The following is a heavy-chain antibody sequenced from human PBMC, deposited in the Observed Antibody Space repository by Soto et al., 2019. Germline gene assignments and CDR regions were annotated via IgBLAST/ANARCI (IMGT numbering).Heavy chain of an antibody. D-gene: IGHD1-20*01. J-gene: IGHJ3*02. Sequence: QSQTLSLTCAISGDSVSSNSAAWNWSRQSPSRGREWLGRTYYRSKWYNDYAVSVKSRITINPDTTKNQFYLQLNSVTTEDTAVYYCARDPARGITGTTDAFDIWGQGTMVTVSS. CDR3: ARDPARGITGTTDAFDI. CDR2: TYYRSKWYN. V-gene: IGHV6-1*01. CDR1: GDSVSSNSAA.